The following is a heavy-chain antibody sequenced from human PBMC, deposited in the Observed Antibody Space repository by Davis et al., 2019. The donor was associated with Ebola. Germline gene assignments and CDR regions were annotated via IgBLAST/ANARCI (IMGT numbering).Heavy chain of an antibody. CDR3: AKAGDIVATILGSYFDY. D-gene: IGHD5-12*01. V-gene: IGHV3-9*01. J-gene: IGHJ4*02. Sequence: SLKISCAASGFTFSSYEMNWVRQAPGKGLEWVSGISWNSGSIGYADSVKGRFTISRDNAKNSLYLQMNSLRAEDTALYYCAKAGDIVATILGSYFDYWGQGTLVTVSS. CDR2: ISWNSGSI. CDR1: GFTFSSYE.